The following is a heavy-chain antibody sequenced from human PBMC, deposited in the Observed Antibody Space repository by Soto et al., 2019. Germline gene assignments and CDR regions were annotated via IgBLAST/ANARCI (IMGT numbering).Heavy chain of an antibody. CDR1: GDSVSSNSAA. Sequence: SQTLSLTCAISGDSVSSNSAAWHWIRQSPSRGLEWLGRTYYRSKWYNDYAVSVKSRITINPDTSRNQFSLQLNSVTPEDTAVYYCARGSRGYGSGSYKNPNLRLRGYYYMDVWGKGTTVTVSS. CDR3: ARGSRGYGSGSYKNPNLRLRGYYYMDV. V-gene: IGHV6-1*01. J-gene: IGHJ6*03. D-gene: IGHD3-10*01. CDR2: TYYRSKWYN.